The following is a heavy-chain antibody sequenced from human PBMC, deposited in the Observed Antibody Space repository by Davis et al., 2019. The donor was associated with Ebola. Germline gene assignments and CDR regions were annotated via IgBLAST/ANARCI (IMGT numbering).Heavy chain of an antibody. J-gene: IGHJ4*02. D-gene: IGHD1-26*01. Sequence: SVKGRFSISRDNSKNTLSLQLNSLKPDDTAVYYCAKGPNSYSGSYYPFDYWGQGTLVTVSA. CDR3: AKGPNSYSGSYYPFDY. V-gene: IGHV3-30*02.